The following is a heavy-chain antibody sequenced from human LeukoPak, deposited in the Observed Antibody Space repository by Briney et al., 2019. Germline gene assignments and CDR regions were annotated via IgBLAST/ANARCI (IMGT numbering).Heavy chain of an antibody. CDR1: GFTFSSYA. D-gene: IGHD2-21*01. Sequence: GGSLRLSCAASGFTFSSYAMSWVRQAPGKGLEWVSAISGSGGSTYYADSVEGRFTISRDNSKNTLYLQMNSLRAEDTAVYYCAKDHIVVVIASFDYWGQGTLVTVSS. V-gene: IGHV3-23*01. CDR3: AKDHIVVVIASFDY. CDR2: ISGSGGST. J-gene: IGHJ4*02.